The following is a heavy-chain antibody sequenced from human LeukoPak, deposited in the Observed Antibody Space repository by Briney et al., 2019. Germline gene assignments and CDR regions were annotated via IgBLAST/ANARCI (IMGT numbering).Heavy chain of an antibody. CDR2: IKEDGSEK. J-gene: IGHJ4*02. D-gene: IGHD3-10*01. CDR3: ALTPDYYGSGSFDY. CDR1: GFTFSTYW. Sequence: QPGGSLRLSCAGSGFTFSTYWMSWVRQAPGKGLEWVANIKEDGSEKYYVDSVKGRFTISRDNAKNSLYLQMYNLRAEDTAVYYCALTPDYYGSGSFDYWGQGTLVTVSS. V-gene: IGHV3-7*01.